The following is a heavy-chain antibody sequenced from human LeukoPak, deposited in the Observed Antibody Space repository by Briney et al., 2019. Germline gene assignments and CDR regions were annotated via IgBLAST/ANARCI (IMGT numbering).Heavy chain of an antibody. D-gene: IGHD3-10*01. Sequence: PAGPLRLPCAAAGFTCSSCAMSLLAYAPGLGPAWTSAITGSVGRPLCPDAWKGRFSISRDNAKNTLYLPMNSLRAEDTAVYYCAKDPHETRTYYYGSGTGANWFDPWGQGTLVTVSS. J-gene: IGHJ5*02. CDR2: ITGSVGRP. V-gene: IGHV3-23*01. CDR3: AKDPHETRTYYYGSGTGANWFDP. CDR1: GFTCSSCA.